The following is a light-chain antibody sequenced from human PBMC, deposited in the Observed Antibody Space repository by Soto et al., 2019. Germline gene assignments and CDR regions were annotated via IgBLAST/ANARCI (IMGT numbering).Light chain of an antibody. J-gene: IGKJ1*01. CDR1: ESMSNC. V-gene: IGKV1-5*01. Sequence: DIQMTQSPSTLSASVGDRVTITCRASESMSNCLAWYQQKPGKAPKLLISGASSLQSGVPSRFSGSASGTEFTLTISSLQPDDIATYYCQQCHRYLTFVQGTKVEMK. CDR3: QQCHRYLT. CDR2: GAS.